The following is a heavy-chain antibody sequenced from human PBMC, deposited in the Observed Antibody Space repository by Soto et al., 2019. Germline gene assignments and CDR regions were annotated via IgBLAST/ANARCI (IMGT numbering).Heavy chain of an antibody. D-gene: IGHD1-1*01. CDR2: VYWNDDK. V-gene: IGHV2-5*01. J-gene: IGHJ3*02. Sequence: SGPTLVNPTQTLTLTCTLSGISLSTSGVGLGWIRQTPGKALEWLALVYWNDDKHYRPSLKSRLTITKDTSKNQAILTMTNMDPVDTATYYCARGLATLPVFAFDIWGQGTEVTVSS. CDR3: ARGLATLPVFAFDI. CDR1: GISLSTSGVG.